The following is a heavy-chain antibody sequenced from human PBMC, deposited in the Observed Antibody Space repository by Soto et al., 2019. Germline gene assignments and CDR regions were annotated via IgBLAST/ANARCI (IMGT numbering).Heavy chain of an antibody. CDR2: IYYSGST. J-gene: IGHJ4*02. Sequence: KPSETLSLTCTVSGGSISSYYWSWIRQPPGKGLEWIGYIYYSGSTNYNPSLKSRVTISVDTSKNQFSLKLSSVTAADTAVYYCARWTWTGTVDYWGQGTLVTVSS. CDR3: ARWTWTGTVDY. D-gene: IGHD1-1*01. V-gene: IGHV4-59*01. CDR1: GGSISSYY.